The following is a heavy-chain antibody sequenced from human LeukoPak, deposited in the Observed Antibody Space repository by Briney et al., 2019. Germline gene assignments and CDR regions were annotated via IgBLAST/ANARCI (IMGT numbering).Heavy chain of an antibody. J-gene: IGHJ5*02. Sequence: VASVKVSCKASGYTFTSNYIHWMRQAPGQGLEWMGIINPSGGSTSYAQKFQGRVTMTRDTSTSTVYMELSSLRSEDTAVYYCARNDYYDSSGYYSGPRNWFDPWGQGTLVTVSS. D-gene: IGHD3-22*01. CDR1: GYTFTSNY. CDR3: ARNDYYDSSGYYSGPRNWFDP. CDR2: INPSGGST. V-gene: IGHV1-46*01.